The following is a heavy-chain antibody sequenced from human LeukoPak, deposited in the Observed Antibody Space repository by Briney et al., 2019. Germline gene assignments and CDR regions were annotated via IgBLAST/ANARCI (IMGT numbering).Heavy chain of an antibody. V-gene: IGHV3-74*01. CDR1: GFTFSSYS. Sequence: GGSLRLSCAASGFTFSSYSMNWVRQAPGKGLVWVSYINNDGSGTSYADSVRGRFTISRDNAKNTLYLQMNSLRVEDMAVYYCARDGVGSIDLDYWGQGILVSVSS. D-gene: IGHD1-26*01. CDR3: ARDGVGSIDLDY. J-gene: IGHJ4*02. CDR2: INNDGSGT.